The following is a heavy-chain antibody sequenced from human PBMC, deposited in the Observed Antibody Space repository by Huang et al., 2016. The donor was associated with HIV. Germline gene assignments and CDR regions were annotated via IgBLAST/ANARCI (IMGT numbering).Heavy chain of an antibody. Sequence: VQLVQSGAEVKKPGASVKVSCKVSGYTLTELSIHWVRQAPGKGLEWMGGVAPEHGATNHAQNFQGRVTMTEETSTDTAYMELKSLRSEDTVVYDCATGFDTYYDIWGQGTMVIASS. V-gene: IGHV1-24*01. CDR1: GYTLTELS. CDR3: ATGFDTYYDI. D-gene: IGHD2-21*01. J-gene: IGHJ3*02. CDR2: VAPEHGAT.